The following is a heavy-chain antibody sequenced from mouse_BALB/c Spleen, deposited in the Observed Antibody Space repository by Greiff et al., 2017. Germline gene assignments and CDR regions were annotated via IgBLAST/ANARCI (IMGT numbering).Heavy chain of an antibody. V-gene: IGHV1-87*01. Sequence: QVQLKESGAELARPGASVKLSCKASGYTFTSYWMQWVKQRPGQGLEWVGAIYPGDGDTRYTQKFKGKATLTADKSSSTAYMQLSSLASEDSAVYYCARGIYYGYDEFAYWGQGTLVTVSA. CDR1: GYTFTSYW. CDR3: ARGIYYGYDEFAY. J-gene: IGHJ3*01. D-gene: IGHD2-2*01. CDR2: IYPGDGDT.